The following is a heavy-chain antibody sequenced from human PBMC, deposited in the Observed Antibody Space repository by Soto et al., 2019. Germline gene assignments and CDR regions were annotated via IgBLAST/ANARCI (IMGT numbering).Heavy chain of an antibody. J-gene: IGHJ3*02. Sequence: GESLKISCKGSGYSFTSYWIGWVRQMPGKGLEWMGIIYPGDSDTRYSPSFQGQVTISADKSIGTAYLQWGSLKASDTAMYYCASGCSGGSCYPRAFDIWGQGTMVTVSS. CDR2: IYPGDSDT. CDR3: ASGCSGGSCYPRAFDI. V-gene: IGHV5-51*01. CDR1: GYSFTSYW. D-gene: IGHD2-15*01.